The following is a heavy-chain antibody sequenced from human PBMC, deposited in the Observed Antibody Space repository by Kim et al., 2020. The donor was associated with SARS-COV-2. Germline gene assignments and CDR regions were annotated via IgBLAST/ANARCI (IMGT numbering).Heavy chain of an antibody. Sequence: SETLSLTCSVSGASIKNSDSYWGWNRQSPGKGLEWIGSFSYSGTTYYNPSLKSRVTIYADTSNNHLSLTMRSATAADTALYYCARQALRLLWFGALGDF. CDR1: GASIKNSDSY. D-gene: IGHD3-10*01. CDR2: FSYSGTT. V-gene: IGHV4-39*01. J-gene: IGHJ4*01. CDR3: ARQALRLLWFGALGDF.